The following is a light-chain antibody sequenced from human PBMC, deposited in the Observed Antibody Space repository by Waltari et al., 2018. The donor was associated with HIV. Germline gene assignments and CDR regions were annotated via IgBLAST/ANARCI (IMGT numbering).Light chain of an antibody. CDR3: QQYYSYPWT. CDR1: QSISSW. J-gene: IGKJ1*01. Sequence: DLQMNSSPSTLSASVGDNVTITCRASQSISSWLAWYQQKPGKAPKLLIYKASSLESGVPSRFSGSGSGTEFTLTISSLQPDDFATYYCQQYYSYPWTFGQGTKVEIK. CDR2: KAS. V-gene: IGKV1-5*03.